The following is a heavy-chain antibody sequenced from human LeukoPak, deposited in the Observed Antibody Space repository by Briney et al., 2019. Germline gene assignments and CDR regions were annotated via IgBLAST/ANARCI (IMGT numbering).Heavy chain of an antibody. D-gene: IGHD6-19*01. CDR3: ARGLAVAGTNFRRDFDY. J-gene: IGHJ4*02. Sequence: ASVKVCCKASGYTFTSYGISWVRQAPGQGLEWMGWISVYNGNTNYAQKLQGRVTMTRNTSISTAYMELSSLRSEDTAVYYCARGLAVAGTNFRRDFDYWGQGTLVTVSS. CDR2: ISVYNGNT. CDR1: GYTFTSYG. V-gene: IGHV1-18*01.